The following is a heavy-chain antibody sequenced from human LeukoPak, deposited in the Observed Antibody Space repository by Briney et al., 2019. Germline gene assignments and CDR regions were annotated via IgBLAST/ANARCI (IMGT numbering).Heavy chain of an antibody. CDR2: IYYSGST. D-gene: IGHD3-16*02. CDR3: AGAPLRSYRYSAFDI. Sequence: PSETLSLTCTVSGGSISSYYWSWIRQPPGKGLEWIGYIYYSGSTNYNPSLKSRVTISVDTSKNQFSLKLSSVTAADTAVYYCAGAPLRSYRYSAFDIWGQGTMVTVSS. CDR1: GGSISSYY. V-gene: IGHV4-59*01. J-gene: IGHJ3*02.